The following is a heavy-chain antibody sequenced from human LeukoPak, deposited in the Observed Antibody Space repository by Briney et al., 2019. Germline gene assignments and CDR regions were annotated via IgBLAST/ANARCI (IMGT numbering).Heavy chain of an antibody. D-gene: IGHD3-10*01. CDR2: MYYSGST. CDR1: GGSISSYY. J-gene: IGHJ5*02. V-gene: IGHV4-59*01. CDR3: ARDARRGWFDP. Sequence: SETLSLTCAVSGGSISSYYWSWIRQPPGKGLEWIGYMYYSGSTNYNPSLKSRVTISVDTSKNQFSLKLSSVTAADTAVYYCARDARRGWFDPWGQGTLVTVSS.